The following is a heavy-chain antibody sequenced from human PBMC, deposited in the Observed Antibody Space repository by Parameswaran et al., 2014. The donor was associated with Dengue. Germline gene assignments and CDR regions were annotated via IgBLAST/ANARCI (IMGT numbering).Heavy chain of an antibody. J-gene: IGHJ4*02. Sequence: WVRQAPGQGLEWMGIINPSGGSTSYAQKFQGRVTMTRDTSTSTVYMELSSLRSEDTAVYYCARTGRRAMVNHFDYWGQGTLVTVSS. CDR2: INPSGGST. D-gene: IGHD5-18*01. CDR3: ARTGRRAMVNHFDY. V-gene: IGHV1-46*01.